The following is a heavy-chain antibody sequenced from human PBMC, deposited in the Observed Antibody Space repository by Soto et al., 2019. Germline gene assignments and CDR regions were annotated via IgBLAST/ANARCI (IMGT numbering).Heavy chain of an antibody. CDR2: IHYSGGT. CDR1: GDSIGTYY. D-gene: IGHD3-10*01. CDR3: ARGTFFVGRASGLAH. J-gene: IGHJ4*01. Sequence: SETLSLTCTVFGDSIGTYYWSWIRQPPGKGLEWIGYIHYSGGTNYSPSLKSRLNIFVDTSRNQFSLTMTSLTAADTAVYYCARGTFFVGRASGLAHWRYGSLVTVSS. V-gene: IGHV4-59*01.